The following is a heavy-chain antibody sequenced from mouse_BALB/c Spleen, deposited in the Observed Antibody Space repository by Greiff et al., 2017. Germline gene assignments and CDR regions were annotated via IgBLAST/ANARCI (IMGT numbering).Heavy chain of an antibody. CDR1: GFSLTDYG. D-gene: IGHD1-2*01. Sequence: VKLQESGPGLVAPSQSLSITCTVSGFSLTDYGVSWIRQPPGKGLEWLGVIWGGGSTYYNSALKSRLSISKDNSKSQVFLKMNSLQTDDTAMYYCAKHSGSTTATSFDYWGQGTTLTVSS. CDR2: IWGGGST. J-gene: IGHJ2*01. V-gene: IGHV2-6-5*01. CDR3: AKHSGSTTATSFDY.